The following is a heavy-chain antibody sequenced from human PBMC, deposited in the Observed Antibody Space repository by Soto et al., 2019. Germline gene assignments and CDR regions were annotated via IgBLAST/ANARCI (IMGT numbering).Heavy chain of an antibody. CDR2: IYYSGST. J-gene: IGHJ5*02. CDR3: ARGHKGGRRLGNWFDP. Sequence: SETLSLTCTVSGGSISSSSYYSGWIRHPPGKGLEWIGSIYYSGSTYYNPSLKSRVTISVDTSKNQFSLKLSSVTAADTAVYYCARGHKGGRRLGNWFDPWGQGTLVTVSS. CDR1: GGSISSSSYY. D-gene: IGHD3-16*01. V-gene: IGHV4-39*01.